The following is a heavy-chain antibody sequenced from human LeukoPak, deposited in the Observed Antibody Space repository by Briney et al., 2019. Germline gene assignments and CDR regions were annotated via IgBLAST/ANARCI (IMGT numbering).Heavy chain of an antibody. CDR1: GGSISSSSYY. D-gene: IGHD6-19*01. Sequence: SETLSLTCTVSGGSISSSSYYWGWIRQPPGKGLEWIGSIYYSGSTYYNPSLKSRVTISVDTSKNQFSLKLSSVTAADTAVYYCASHEPLQQWLVRRAFDIWGQGTMVTVSS. CDR3: ASHEPLQQWLVRRAFDI. J-gene: IGHJ3*02. CDR2: IYYSGST. V-gene: IGHV4-39*01.